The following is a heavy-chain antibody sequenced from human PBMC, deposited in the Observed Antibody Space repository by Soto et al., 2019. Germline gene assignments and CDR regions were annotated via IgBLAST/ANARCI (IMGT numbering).Heavy chain of an antibody. Sequence: QVHLVQSGAEVKKPGSSVKVSCKASGVTFSRFAISWVRQAPGQGLEWMGGIIPFFGAANYAQNFQGRVTITADESTTTAYMELSSLRSEDTAVYYCARDRGNYGDHNGFDPWGQGTLVTVSS. V-gene: IGHV1-69*01. CDR3: ARDRGNYGDHNGFDP. D-gene: IGHD4-17*01. J-gene: IGHJ5*02. CDR2: IIPFFGAA. CDR1: GVTFSRFA.